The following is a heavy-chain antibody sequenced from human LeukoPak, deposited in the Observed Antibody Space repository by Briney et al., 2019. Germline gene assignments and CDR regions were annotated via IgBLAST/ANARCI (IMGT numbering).Heavy chain of an antibody. Sequence: PGGSLRLSYAASGFTFSCYAMIWVRQAPGKGLEWVSAISGSGGSTYYADSVKGRFTISRDNSKNTLYLQMNSLRAEDTAVYYCSKKANCGGDCPPDYWGQGTLVTVSS. CDR3: SKKANCGGDCPPDY. V-gene: IGHV3-23*01. J-gene: IGHJ4*02. CDR1: GFTFSCYA. D-gene: IGHD2-21*02. CDR2: ISGSGGST.